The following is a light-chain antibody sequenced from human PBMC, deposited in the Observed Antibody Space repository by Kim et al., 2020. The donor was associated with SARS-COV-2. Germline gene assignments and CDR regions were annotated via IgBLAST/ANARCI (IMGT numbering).Light chain of an antibody. V-gene: IGKV1-12*01. CDR3: QEADSFPTT. CDR2: AAS. CDR1: QAISTW. J-gene: IGKJ5*01. Sequence: DVHLTQSPLSVSASVGDRVTITCRASQAISTWLAWYQQIPGKAPNLLISAASSLQSGVPSRFSGSGSGTHFTLTITNLQPEDFATYYCQEADSFPTTFGQGTRLEIK.